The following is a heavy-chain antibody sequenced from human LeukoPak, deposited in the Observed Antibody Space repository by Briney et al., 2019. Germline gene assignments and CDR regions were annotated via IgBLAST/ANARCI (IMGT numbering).Heavy chain of an antibody. CDR1: GFTFSSYG. Sequence: PGGSLRLSCSASGFTFSSYGMHWVRQAPGKGLEYVSAISSNGGSTYYADSVKGRFIISRDNSKNTLYLQMSSLRAEDTAVYYCARYDARYGMDVWGQGTTVTVSS. D-gene: IGHD1-1*01. CDR2: ISSNGGST. J-gene: IGHJ6*02. CDR3: ARYDARYGMDV. V-gene: IGHV3-64D*09.